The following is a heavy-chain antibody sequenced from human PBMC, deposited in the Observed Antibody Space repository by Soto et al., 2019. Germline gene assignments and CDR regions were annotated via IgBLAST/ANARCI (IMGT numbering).Heavy chain of an antibody. CDR2: INPNSGGT. Sequence: QVQLVQSGAEVKKPGASVKVSCKASGYTFTGYYMHCVRQAPGQGLEWMGWINPNSGGTNYAQKFQGWVTMTRDTSISTAYMELSRLRSDDTAVYYCARGSRGGSGWYYYYYYGMDVWGQGTTVTVSS. CDR1: GYTFTGYY. V-gene: IGHV1-2*04. CDR3: ARGSRGGSGWYYYYYYGMDV. D-gene: IGHD6-19*01. J-gene: IGHJ6*02.